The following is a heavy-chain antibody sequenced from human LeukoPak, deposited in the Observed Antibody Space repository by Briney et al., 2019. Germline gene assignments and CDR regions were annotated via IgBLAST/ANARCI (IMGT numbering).Heavy chain of an antibody. Sequence: HPWRSLRLSCAASGFTFSSYGMHWVRQAPGKGLEWVAVIWYDGSNKYYADSVKGRFTISRDNSKNTLYLQMNSLRAEDTAVYYCARGATIPQIYYYYGMDVWGQGTTVTVSS. CDR2: IWYDGSNK. CDR1: GFTFSSYG. CDR3: ARGATIPQIYYYYGMDV. D-gene: IGHD5-24*01. V-gene: IGHV3-33*01. J-gene: IGHJ6*02.